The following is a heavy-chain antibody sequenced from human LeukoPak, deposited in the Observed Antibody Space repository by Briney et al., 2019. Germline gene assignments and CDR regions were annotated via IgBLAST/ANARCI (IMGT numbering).Heavy chain of an antibody. CDR1: GFPFSSYG. CDR2: ISYDGSNK. J-gene: IGHJ4*02. Sequence: QPGRSLRLSCAASGFPFSSYGMHWVREAPGKGLEWVAVISYDGSNKYYADSVKGRFTISRDNSKNTLYLQMNSLRAEDTAVYYCAKEAYCSSTSCYGAGGVDYWGQGTLVTVSS. D-gene: IGHD2-2*01. CDR3: AKEAYCSSTSCYGAGGVDY. V-gene: IGHV3-30*18.